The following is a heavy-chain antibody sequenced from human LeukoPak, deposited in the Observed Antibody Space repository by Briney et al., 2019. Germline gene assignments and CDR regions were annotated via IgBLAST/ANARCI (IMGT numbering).Heavy chain of an antibody. CDR1: GGSISSTNW. V-gene: IGHV4-4*02. J-gene: IGHJ4*02. CDR2: TYDGGTS. CDR3: ARGRPGYSSSYDY. Sequence: SETLSLTCGVSGGSISSTNWWSWDRQSPGKGLEWIGETYDGGTSHYNPSLKSRVTISVDKSKTQLSLKLSSVTAADTAVYYCARGRPGYSSSYDYWGQGTLVTVSS. D-gene: IGHD6-13*01.